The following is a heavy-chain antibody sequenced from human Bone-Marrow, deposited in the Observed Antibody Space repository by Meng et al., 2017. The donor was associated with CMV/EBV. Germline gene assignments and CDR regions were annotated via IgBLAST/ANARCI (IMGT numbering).Heavy chain of an antibody. CDR3: AKDRWFGDPDGGYYYYGMDV. J-gene: IGHJ6*04. CDR2: ISSSGSTI. D-gene: IGHD3-10*01. V-gene: IGHV3-11*04. CDR1: GFTFSDYY. Sequence: GGSLRLSCAASGFTFSDYYMSWIRQAPGKGLEWVSYISSSGSTIYYADSVKGRFTISRDNSKNTLYLQMNSLRAEDTAVYYCAKDRWFGDPDGGYYYYGMDVWGKGTTVTVSS.